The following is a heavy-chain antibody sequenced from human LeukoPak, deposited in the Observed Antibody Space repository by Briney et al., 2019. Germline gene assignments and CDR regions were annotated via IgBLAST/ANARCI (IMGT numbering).Heavy chain of an antibody. Sequence: GGSLRLSCAASGFTFSSYAMSWVRQAPGKGLEWVSAISGSGGSTYYADSVKGRFTISRDNSKNTLYLQMNSLRAEDTAVYYCANPAYIAMILVVIAIDYWGQGTLVTVSS. CDR3: ANPAYIAMILVVIAIDY. D-gene: IGHD3-22*01. V-gene: IGHV3-23*01. CDR1: GFTFSSYA. CDR2: ISGSGGST. J-gene: IGHJ4*02.